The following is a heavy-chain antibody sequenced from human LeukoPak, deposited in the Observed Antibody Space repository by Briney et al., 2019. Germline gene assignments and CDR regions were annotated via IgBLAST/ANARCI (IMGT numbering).Heavy chain of an antibody. CDR2: ISYDGSDK. D-gene: IGHD6-19*01. Sequence: GGSLRLSCAASGFTFSNYGMHWVRQAPGKGPEWVAVISYDGSDKYYVDSVKGRFTISRDNSKNTVYLQMNSLRAEDTAVYFCARDLSIAVFDYWGQGTLVTVSS. CDR1: GFTFSNYG. CDR3: ARDLSIAVFDY. V-gene: IGHV3-30*03. J-gene: IGHJ4*02.